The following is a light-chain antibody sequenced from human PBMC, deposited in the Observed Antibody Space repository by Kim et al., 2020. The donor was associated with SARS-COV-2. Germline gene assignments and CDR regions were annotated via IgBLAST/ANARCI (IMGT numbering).Light chain of an antibody. CDR2: EVR. J-gene: IGLJ2*01. CDR3: SSYTSSSTLV. Sequence: GQSVTIYCTGPSSDVGSYNRVSWYQQPPGTAPKLMIYEVRNRPSGVPDRFSGSKSGNTASLTISGLQAEDEADYYCSSYTSSSTLVFGGGTKLTVL. CDR1: SSDVGSYNR. V-gene: IGLV2-18*02.